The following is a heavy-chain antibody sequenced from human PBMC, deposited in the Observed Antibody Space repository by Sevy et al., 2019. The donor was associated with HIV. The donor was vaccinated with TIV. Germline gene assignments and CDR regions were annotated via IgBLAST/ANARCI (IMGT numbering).Heavy chain of an antibody. CDR1: GFTFSSYS. CDR2: ISSSSSYI. Sequence: GGSLRLSCAASGFTFSSYSMNWVRQAPGKGLEWDSSISSSSSYIYYADSVKGRFTISRDNAKNSLYLQMNSLRAEDTAVYYCARGRGDSSGYYSNDAFDIWGQGTMVTVSS. V-gene: IGHV3-21*01. J-gene: IGHJ3*02. D-gene: IGHD3-22*01. CDR3: ARGRGDSSGYYSNDAFDI.